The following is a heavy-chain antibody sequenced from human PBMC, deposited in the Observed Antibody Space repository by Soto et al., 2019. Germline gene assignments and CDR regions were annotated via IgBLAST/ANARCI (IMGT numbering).Heavy chain of an antibody. CDR2: IYYSGST. D-gene: IGHD3-16*02. Sequence: QLQLQESGPGLVKPSETLSLTCTVSGGSISSSSYYWGWIRQPPGKGLEWIGSIYYSGSTYYNPSLKSRVTISVDTSKNQFSLKLSSVTAADTAVYYCARQTAPYRYCFDYWGQGTLVTVSS. CDR3: ARQTAPYRYCFDY. V-gene: IGHV4-39*01. J-gene: IGHJ4*02. CDR1: GGSISSSSYY.